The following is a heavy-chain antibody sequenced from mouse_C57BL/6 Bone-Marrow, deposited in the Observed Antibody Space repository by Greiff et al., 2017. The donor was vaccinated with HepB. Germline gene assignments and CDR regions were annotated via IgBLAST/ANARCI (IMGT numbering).Heavy chain of an antibody. CDR3: ARYGGSNFDD. Sequence: EVQLVESGGGLVQPGGSLSLSCAASGFTFTDYYMSWVRQPPGKALEWLGFIRNKANGYTTEYSASVKGRFTISRGNSQSILYLQMNDLRAEDSATSYGARYGGSNFDDWGQGTTLTVSS. CDR1: GFTFTDYY. V-gene: IGHV7-3*01. D-gene: IGHD1-1*01. CDR2: IRNKANGYTT. J-gene: IGHJ2*01.